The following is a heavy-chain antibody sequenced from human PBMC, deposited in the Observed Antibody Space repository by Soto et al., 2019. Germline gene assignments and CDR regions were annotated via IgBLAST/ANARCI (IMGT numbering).Heavy chain of an antibody. CDR1: GGSFSGYY. J-gene: IGHJ5*02. CDR2: INHSGST. Sequence: PSETLSLTCAVYGGSFSGYYCSWSRQPPGKGLEWIGEINHSGSTNYNPSLKSRVTISVDTSKNQFSLKLSSVTAADTAVYYCARGLYYDYVWGSYRKFDPWGQGTLVTVSS. CDR3: ARGLYYDYVWGSYRKFDP. D-gene: IGHD3-16*02. V-gene: IGHV4-34*01.